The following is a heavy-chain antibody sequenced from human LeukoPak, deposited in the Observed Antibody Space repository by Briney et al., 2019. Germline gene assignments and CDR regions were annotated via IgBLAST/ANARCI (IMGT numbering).Heavy chain of an antibody. Sequence: GGSLGLSCAASGFTFSSYWMSWVRQAPGKGLEWVANIKQDGSEKYYVDSVKGRFTISRDNAKNSLYLQMNSLRAEDTAVYYCARDLSGSYTSFDYWGQGTLVTVSS. V-gene: IGHV3-7*01. D-gene: IGHD1-26*01. J-gene: IGHJ4*02. CDR1: GFTFSSYW. CDR3: ARDLSGSYTSFDY. CDR2: IKQDGSEK.